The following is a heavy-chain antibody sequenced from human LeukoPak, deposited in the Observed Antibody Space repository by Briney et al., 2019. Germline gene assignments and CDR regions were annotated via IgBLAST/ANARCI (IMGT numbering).Heavy chain of an antibody. V-gene: IGHV3-30-3*01. CDR3: ARGPPRGEWLLNGFDP. D-gene: IGHD5-12*01. J-gene: IGHJ5*02. CDR2: ISYDGSNK. Sequence: GGSLRLSCAASGFTFSSYAMHGVRQAPGKGLEWVAVISYDGSNKYYADSVKGRFTISRDNSKNTLYLQMNSLRAEDTAVYYCARGPPRGEWLLNGFDPWGQGTLVTVSS. CDR1: GFTFSSYA.